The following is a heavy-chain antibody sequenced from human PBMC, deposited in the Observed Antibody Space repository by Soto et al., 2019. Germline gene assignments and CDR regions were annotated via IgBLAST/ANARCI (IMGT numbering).Heavy chain of an antibody. Sequence: GGSLRLSCVVSVFPFGANAMRWVRQAPGKGLEWVSGLSNTGRRTSYADSVKGRFNISRDNSENTVYLQMNSLRVEDTAVYYCATEMGATQGPFDNWGQGTLVTVS. D-gene: IGHD1-26*01. V-gene: IGHV3-23*01. CDR1: VFPFGANA. J-gene: IGHJ4*02. CDR3: ATEMGATQGPFDN. CDR2: LSNTGRRT.